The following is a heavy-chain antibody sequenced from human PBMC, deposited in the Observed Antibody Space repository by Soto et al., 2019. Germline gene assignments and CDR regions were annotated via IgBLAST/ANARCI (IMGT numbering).Heavy chain of an antibody. V-gene: IGHV1-18*04. CDR2: ISAYNGNT. CDR1: GYTFTSYG. CDR3: ARDTHYYDSSGYYRDDAFDI. J-gene: IGHJ3*02. Sequence: ASVKVYCKASGYTFTSYGISWVRQAPGQGLEWMGWISAYNGNTNYAQKLQGRVTMTTDTSTSTAYMELRSLRSDDTAVYYCARDTHYYDSSGYYRDDAFDIWGQGTMVTVSS. D-gene: IGHD3-22*01.